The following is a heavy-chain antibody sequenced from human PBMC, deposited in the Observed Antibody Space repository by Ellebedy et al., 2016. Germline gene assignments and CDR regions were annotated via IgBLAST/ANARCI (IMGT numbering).Heavy chain of an antibody. CDR2: ISGDGDDT. D-gene: IGHD4-17*01. CDR3: RQGHYADL. J-gene: IGHJ4*02. V-gene: IGHV3-23*01. CDR1: GFNFNTFF. Sequence: GESLKISXTASGFNFNTFFMSWVRQAPGKGLEWVSTISGDGDDTHFADSVKGRFTISRDNSKHTVYLQMNSLRAEDTAVYYCRQGHYADLWGQGTLVTVSS.